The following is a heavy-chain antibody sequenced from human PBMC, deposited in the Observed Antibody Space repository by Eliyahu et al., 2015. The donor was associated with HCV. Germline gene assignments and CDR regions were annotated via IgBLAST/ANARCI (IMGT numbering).Heavy chain of an antibody. CDR3: RTVTSHGYYYYGMDV. CDR1: GGTFSSYA. J-gene: IGHJ6*02. V-gene: IGHV1-69*01. Sequence: EVKKPGSSVKVSCKASGGTFSSYAISWVRQAPGQGLEWMGGIIPIFGTANYAQKFQGRVTITADESTSTAYMELSSLRSEDTAVYYCRTVTSHGYYYYGMDVWGQGTTVTVSS. D-gene: IGHD2-2*01. CDR2: IIPIFGTA.